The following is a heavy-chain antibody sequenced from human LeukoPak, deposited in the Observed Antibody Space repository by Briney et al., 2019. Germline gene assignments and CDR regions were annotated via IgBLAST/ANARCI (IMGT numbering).Heavy chain of an antibody. CDR3: ARAKPKNMVRGLIMRRESRYYFDY. V-gene: IGHV3-53*01. Sequence: GGSLRLSCAASGFTVSSNYMSWVRQAPGKGLEWVSVIYSGGSTYYSDAVKGRFTISRDNSKSTLYIQMNSLRAEDTAVYYCARAKPKNMVRGLIMRRESRYYFDYWGQGTLVTVSS. CDR1: GFTVSSNY. J-gene: IGHJ4*02. D-gene: IGHD3-10*01. CDR2: IYSGGST.